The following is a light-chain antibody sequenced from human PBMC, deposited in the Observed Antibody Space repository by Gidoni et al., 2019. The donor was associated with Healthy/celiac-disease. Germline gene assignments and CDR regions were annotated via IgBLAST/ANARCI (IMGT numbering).Light chain of an antibody. CDR3: QQYDNLSMYT. V-gene: IGKV1-33*01. CDR2: DAS. CDR1: QDISNY. Sequence: DIQMTQSPSSLSASVGDRVTITCQASQDISNYLNWYQQKPGKAPKLLIYDASNLETGVPSRCSGSGSGTDLTFTISSLQPEDIATYYCQQYDNLSMYTFGQGTKLEIK. J-gene: IGKJ2*01.